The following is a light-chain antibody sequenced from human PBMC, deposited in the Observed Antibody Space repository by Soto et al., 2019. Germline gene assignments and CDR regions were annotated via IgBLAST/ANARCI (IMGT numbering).Light chain of an antibody. CDR1: QDISTY. CDR3: HQLKGYPLT. CDR2: AAD. V-gene: IGKV1-9*01. Sequence: DIPLTQSPSFLSASVGDRVTITCRASQDISTYLAWYQQIPGKAPKLLVSAADTLQSGVPSRFSGSVSGTEFTLTINSLQPEDFATYYCHQLKGYPLTFGQGTRLEIK. J-gene: IGKJ5*01.